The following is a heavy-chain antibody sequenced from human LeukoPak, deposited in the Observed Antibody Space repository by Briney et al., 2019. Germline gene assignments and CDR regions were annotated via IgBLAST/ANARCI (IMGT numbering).Heavy chain of an antibody. J-gene: IGHJ4*02. V-gene: IGHV4-59*01. D-gene: IGHD6-13*01. CDR2: IYYSGST. CDR3: ARVGYSSSWYPHYFDY. CDR1: GGSISSYY. Sequence: KASETLSLTCTVSGGSISSYYWSWIRQPPGKGLEWIGYIYYSGSTNYNPSLKSRVTISVDTSKNQFSLKLSSVTAADTAVYYCARVGYSSSWYPHYFDYWGQGTLVTVSS.